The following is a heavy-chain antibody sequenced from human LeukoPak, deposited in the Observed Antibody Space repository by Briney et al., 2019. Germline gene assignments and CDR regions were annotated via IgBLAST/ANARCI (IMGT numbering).Heavy chain of an antibody. CDR1: GGSISSGGYY. V-gene: IGHV4-31*11. CDR2: IYYSGST. D-gene: IGHD3-22*01. CDR3: ARGGVLSTITMIVVADLGAFDI. J-gene: IGHJ3*02. Sequence: PSETLSLTCAVSGGSISSGGYYWSWIRQHPGKGLEWIGYIYYSGSTYYNPSLKSRVTISVDTSKNQFSLKLSSVTAADTAVYYCARGGVLSTITMIVVADLGAFDIWGQGTMVTVSS.